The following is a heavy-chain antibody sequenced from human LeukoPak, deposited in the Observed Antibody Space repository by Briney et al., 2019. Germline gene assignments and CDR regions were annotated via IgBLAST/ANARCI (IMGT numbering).Heavy chain of an antibody. D-gene: IGHD2-8*01. J-gene: IGHJ6*02. CDR3: ARARARSVNEAMDV. V-gene: IGHV3-48*02. CDR1: GFTFSSYS. Sequence: PGGPLRLSCAASGFTFSSYSMNWVRQAPGKGLEWVSFISRSGSTIYYADSVKGRFTISRDNAKNSLYLQMNSLRDEDTAVYYCARARARSVNEAMDVWGQGTTVTVSS. CDR2: ISRSGSTI.